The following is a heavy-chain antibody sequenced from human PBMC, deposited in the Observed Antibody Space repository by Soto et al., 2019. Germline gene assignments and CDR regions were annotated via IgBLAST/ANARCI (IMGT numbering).Heavy chain of an antibody. CDR3: ARDRTTHYDILTAGFDP. CDR2: IYYSGST. CDR1: GGSISSYY. J-gene: IGHJ5*02. Sequence: SETLSLTCTVSGGSISSYYWSWIRQPPGKGLEWIGYIYYSGSTNYNPSLKSRVTISVDTSKNQFSLKLSSVTAADTAVYYCARDRTTHYDILTAGFDPWGQGTLVTVSS. V-gene: IGHV4-59*01. D-gene: IGHD3-9*01.